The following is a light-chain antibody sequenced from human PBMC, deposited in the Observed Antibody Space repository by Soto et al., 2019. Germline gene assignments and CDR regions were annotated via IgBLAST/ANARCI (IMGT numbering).Light chain of an antibody. CDR2: EVT. CDR1: SGDVGGYDY. CDR3: SSYAGSDNPYV. Sequence: QSRITQLPSASGSPGQSFTISCTGTSGDVGGYDYVSWYQQHPGKAPKLMIYEVTKRPLGVPDRFSGSKSGNKASLTVSGLQAEDEADYYCSSYAGSDNPYVFGTGTKVTVL. V-gene: IGLV2-8*01. J-gene: IGLJ1*01.